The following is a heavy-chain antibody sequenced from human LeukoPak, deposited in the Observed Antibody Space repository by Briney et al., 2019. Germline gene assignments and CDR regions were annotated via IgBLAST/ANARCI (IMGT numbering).Heavy chain of an antibody. CDR3: ARFTHDSSGYSGDYFDY. Sequence: ASVKVSCKASGYTFTSYDINWVRQATGQGLEWMGWMNPNSGNTGYAQKFQGRVTMTRNTSKSTAYMELSSLRSEDTAVYYCARFTHDSSGYSGDYFDYWGQGTLVTVSS. J-gene: IGHJ4*02. CDR2: MNPNSGNT. D-gene: IGHD3-22*01. CDR1: GYTFTSYD. V-gene: IGHV1-8*01.